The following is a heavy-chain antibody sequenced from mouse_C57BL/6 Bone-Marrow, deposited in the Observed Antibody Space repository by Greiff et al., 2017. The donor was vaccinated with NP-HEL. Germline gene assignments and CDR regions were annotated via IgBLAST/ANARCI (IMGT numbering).Heavy chain of an antibody. Sequence: DVKLVESGGGLVQPGGSLKLSCAASGFTFSDYYMYWVRQTPEKRLEWVAYISNGGGSTYYPDTVKGRFTISRDNAKNTLYLQMSRLKSEDTAMYYCARHLWPRDAMDYWGQGTSVTVSS. V-gene: IGHV5-12*01. CDR3: ARHLWPRDAMDY. CDR2: ISNGGGST. J-gene: IGHJ4*01. D-gene: IGHD1-1*02. CDR1: GFTFSDYY.